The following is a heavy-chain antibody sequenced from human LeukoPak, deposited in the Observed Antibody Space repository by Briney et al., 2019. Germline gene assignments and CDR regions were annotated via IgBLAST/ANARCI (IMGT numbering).Heavy chain of an antibody. CDR1: GFTFDDYA. CDR2: ISWNSGRI. Sequence: GGSLRLSCAASGFTFDDYAMHWVRQAPGKGLEWVSGISWNSGRIGYADSVKGRFTISRDNAKKSLYPQMNSLRAEDTALYYCAKEMYSGLSVVVVAGFDYWGQGTLVTVSS. CDR3: AKEMYSGLSVVVVAGFDY. D-gene: IGHD2-15*01. J-gene: IGHJ4*02. V-gene: IGHV3-9*01.